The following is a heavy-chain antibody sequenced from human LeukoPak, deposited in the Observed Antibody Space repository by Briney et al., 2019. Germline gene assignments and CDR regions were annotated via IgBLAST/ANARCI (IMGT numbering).Heavy chain of an antibody. CDR1: GGSISSYY. V-gene: IGHV4-59*12. Sequence: SETLSLTCTVSGGSISSYYWSWIRQPPAKGLEWMGYIYYSGSTNYNPSVKSRVTISVDTSKNQFSLKRSSVTAADTAVYYWAREAGYCSSTSGYRGEALDYWGQGTLVTVSS. J-gene: IGHJ4*02. CDR3: AREAGYCSSTSGYRGEALDY. CDR2: IYYSGST. D-gene: IGHD2-2*01.